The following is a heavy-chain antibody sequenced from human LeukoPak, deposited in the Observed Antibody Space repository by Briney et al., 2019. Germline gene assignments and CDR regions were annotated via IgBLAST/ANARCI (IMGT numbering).Heavy chain of an antibody. CDR1: GGTFSSYA. CDR3: AIMGGSTTRAVDY. J-gene: IGHJ4*02. V-gene: IGHV1-69*04. Sequence: SVKVSCKASGGTFSSYAISWVRQAPGQGLGWMGRIVPMFGIPDYAQKFQGRVTLTADKSTSTAYMELSSLRPEDTAMYYCAIMGGSTTRAVDYWAQGTLVTVSS. D-gene: IGHD2-8*01. CDR2: IVPMFGIP.